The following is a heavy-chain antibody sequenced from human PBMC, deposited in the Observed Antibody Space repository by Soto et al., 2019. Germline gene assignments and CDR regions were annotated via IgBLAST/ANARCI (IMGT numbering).Heavy chain of an antibody. J-gene: IGHJ5*02. Sequence: QITLKESGPTLVKPTQTLTLTCTFSGLSLSTSGEAVGWIRQPPGKALEWLALIYWDDAKRYNPTLKTRLTITKATSKTQVVLTPTNMYPVDTATYYCANYVSTSPAGWFDPWGQGILVTVSS. CDR2: IYWDDAK. D-gene: IGHD3-10*02. CDR3: ANYVSTSPAGWFDP. V-gene: IGHV2-5*02. CDR1: GLSLSTSGEA.